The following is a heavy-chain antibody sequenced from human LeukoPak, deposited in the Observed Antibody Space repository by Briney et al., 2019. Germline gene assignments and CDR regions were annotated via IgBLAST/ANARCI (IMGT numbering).Heavy chain of an antibody. Sequence: GGSLRLSCAASGFTFSSYGMHWVRQAPGKGLEWVAVISYDGSNKYYADSVKGRFTISRDNSKNTLYLQMNSLRAEDTAVYYCAKASVETVAAAGKRYYFDYWGQGTLVPVSS. CDR1: GFTFSSYG. CDR2: ISYDGSNK. V-gene: IGHV3-30*18. J-gene: IGHJ4*02. CDR3: AKASVETVAAAGKRYYFDY. D-gene: IGHD6-13*01.